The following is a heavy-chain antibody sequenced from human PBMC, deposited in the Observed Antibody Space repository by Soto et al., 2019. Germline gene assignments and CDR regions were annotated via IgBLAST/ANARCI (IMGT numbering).Heavy chain of an antibody. CDR2: IWYDGSNQ. CDR1: GFTFRSYA. J-gene: IGHJ6*02. D-gene: IGHD5-12*01. V-gene: IGHV3-33*01. Sequence: QVHLVASGGDVVQPGRSLRLSCAASGFTFRSYAMHWVRQAPGKGLEWVAIIWYDGSNQSYADSVRGRFTISRDNSKDTLYLQMNSLRAEDTGVYYCARVFDTSGDGMDVWGQGTTVTVSS. CDR3: ARVFDTSGDGMDV.